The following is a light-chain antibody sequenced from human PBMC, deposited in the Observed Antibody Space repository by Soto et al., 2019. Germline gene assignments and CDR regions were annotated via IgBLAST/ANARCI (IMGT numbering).Light chain of an antibody. Sequence: EIVMTQSPATLSLSPGERATLSSRASESVSNNLAWYQQKAGQAPRLLIYGASTRATGIPARFSGSGSGTEFTLTISSLQSEDFAVYYCQQYSIWRTFGQGTKVDIK. J-gene: IGKJ1*01. V-gene: IGKV3-15*01. CDR1: ESVSNN. CDR2: GAS. CDR3: QQYSIWRT.